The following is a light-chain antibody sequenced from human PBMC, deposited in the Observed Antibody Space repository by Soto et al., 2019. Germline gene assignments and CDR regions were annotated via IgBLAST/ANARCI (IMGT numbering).Light chain of an antibody. CDR2: GAS. CDR3: QQFDYLIT. J-gene: IGKJ5*01. V-gene: IGKV3-20*01. Sequence: EIVLTQSPGTLSLSPGERATLSCRASQTISGNYVAWYQQKTGQAPRLLIYGASSRATGIPDRFSGSGSGTYFTLTITRLEPEDFAVYYCQQFDYLITFGQGTRLEIK. CDR1: QTISGNY.